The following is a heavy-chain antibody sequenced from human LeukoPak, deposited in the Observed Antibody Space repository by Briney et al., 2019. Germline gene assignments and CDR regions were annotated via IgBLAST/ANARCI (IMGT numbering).Heavy chain of an antibody. J-gene: IGHJ4*02. V-gene: IGHV3-20*04. CDR3: ARGDDILTGYYPYDY. CDR2: INWNGGST. CDR1: GFTFDDYG. Sequence: PGGSLRLSCAASGFTFDDYGMSWVRQAPGKGLEWVSGINWNGGSTGYADSVKGRFTISRDNAKNSLYLQMNSLRAEDTALYYCARGDDILTGYYPYDYWGQGTLVTVSP. D-gene: IGHD3-9*01.